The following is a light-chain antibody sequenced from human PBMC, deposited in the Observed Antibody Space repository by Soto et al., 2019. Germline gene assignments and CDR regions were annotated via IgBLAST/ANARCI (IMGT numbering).Light chain of an antibody. CDR1: QSVSSN. J-gene: IGKJ1*01. Sequence: EIVLTQSPGTLSLSPGEGATLSCRASQSVSSNLAWYQQKPGQAPRLLIYGASTRATGIPARFSGSGSGTEFTLTISSLQSEDFAVYYCQHHRTFGQGTKVDIK. V-gene: IGKV3-15*01. CDR2: GAS. CDR3: QHHRT.